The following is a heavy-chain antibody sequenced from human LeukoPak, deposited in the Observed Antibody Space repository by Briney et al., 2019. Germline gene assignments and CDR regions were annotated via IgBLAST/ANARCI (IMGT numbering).Heavy chain of an antibody. J-gene: IGHJ3*02. CDR3: ARNTAQGYWNDAFDI. CDR2: INHSGST. D-gene: IGHD5-18*01. CDR1: GGSFSGYY. V-gene: IGHV4-34*01. Sequence: SETLSLTCAVYGGSFSGYYWSWIRQPPGKGLEWIGEINHSGSTNYNPSLKSRVTISVDTSKNQFSLKLSSVTAADTAVYYCARNTAQGYWNDAFDIWGQGTMVTVSS.